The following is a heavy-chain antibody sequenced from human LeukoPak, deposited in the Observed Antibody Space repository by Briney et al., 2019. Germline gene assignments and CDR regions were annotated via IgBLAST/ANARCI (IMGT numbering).Heavy chain of an antibody. CDR2: FDPEDGET. CDR3: ATDAPYRPNSGSYPY. Sequence: ASVKVSCKVSGYTLTELSMHWVRQAPGKGLEWMGGFDPEDGETIYAQKFQGRVTMTEDTSTDTAYMELSSLRSEDTAVYYCATDAPYRPNSGSYPYWGQGTLVTVSS. V-gene: IGHV1-24*01. D-gene: IGHD1-26*01. CDR1: GYTLTELS. J-gene: IGHJ4*02.